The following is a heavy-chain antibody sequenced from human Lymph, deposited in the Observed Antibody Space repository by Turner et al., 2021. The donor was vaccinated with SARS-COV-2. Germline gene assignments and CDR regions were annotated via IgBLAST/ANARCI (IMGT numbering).Heavy chain of an antibody. CDR2: IFYRGST. D-gene: IGHD2-21*02. CDR3: ARQTVNNWVDP. J-gene: IGHJ5*02. V-gene: IGHV4-59*01. CDR1: GCSMNNNY. Sequence: QVQLQESGPRLVKPLETLSITCTVSGCSMNNNYWSWIRQPPGKRLEWIGFIFYRGSTNYNPSLKSRVTISVDTSENQFSLKLTSVTAADTAIYYCARQTVNNWVDPWGQGTLVTFSS.